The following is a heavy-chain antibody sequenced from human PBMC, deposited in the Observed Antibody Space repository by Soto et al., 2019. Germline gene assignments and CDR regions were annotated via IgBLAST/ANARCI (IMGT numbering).Heavy chain of an antibody. CDR2: IYPGDSDT. D-gene: IGHD6-19*01. V-gene: IGHV5-51*01. CDR3: ARLFDTSGWYDY. Sequence: PGESLKISCKGSGYSFTSYWIGWVRQTPGKGLEWMGIIYPGDSDTRYSPSFQGQVTISADKSITTTYLQWSSLKASDTAIYYCARLFDTSGWYDYWGQGTQVTVSS. CDR1: GYSFTSYW. J-gene: IGHJ4*02.